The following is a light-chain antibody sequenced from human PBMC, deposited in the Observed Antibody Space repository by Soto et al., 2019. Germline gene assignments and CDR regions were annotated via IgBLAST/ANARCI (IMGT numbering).Light chain of an antibody. CDR1: QSVSSY. V-gene: IGKV3-11*01. J-gene: IGKJ1*01. CDR3: QQRSNWPRT. Sequence: DIVLTQSPGTLSLSPVERATLSGMASQSVSSYLAWYQQKPGQAPRLLIYDASNRATGIPARFSGSGSGTDFTLTISSLEPEDFAVYYCQQRSNWPRTFGQGTKVDIK. CDR2: DAS.